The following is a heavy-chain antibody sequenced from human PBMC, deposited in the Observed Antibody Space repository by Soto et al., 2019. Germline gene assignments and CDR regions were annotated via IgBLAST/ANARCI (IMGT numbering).Heavy chain of an antibody. J-gene: IGHJ6*02. CDR3: ARVPPLKYYFHGLDV. Sequence: GGSLRLSCAASGFTFSTYAMHWVRQAPGKGLEWVAVISYDGVNKYYADSVTGRFTISKDSSKNTLFLQMNRLRVEDTAVYYCARVPPLKYYFHGLDVWGQGTTVTVSS. CDR2: ISYDGVNK. V-gene: IGHV3-30-3*01. CDR1: GFTFSTYA.